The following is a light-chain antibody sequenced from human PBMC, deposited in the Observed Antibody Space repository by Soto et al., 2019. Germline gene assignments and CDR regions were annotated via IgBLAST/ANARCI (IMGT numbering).Light chain of an antibody. Sequence: DIQMTQSPSTLSASVGDRVTITCRASQSISSWLAWYQQKPGKAPKLLIYDASSLESGVPSRFSGSGSGTEFTLTISSLQPDDFANYYCQKYNSYLYTFGEGTKLEIK. CDR3: QKYNSYLYT. J-gene: IGKJ2*01. V-gene: IGKV1-5*01. CDR2: DAS. CDR1: QSISSW.